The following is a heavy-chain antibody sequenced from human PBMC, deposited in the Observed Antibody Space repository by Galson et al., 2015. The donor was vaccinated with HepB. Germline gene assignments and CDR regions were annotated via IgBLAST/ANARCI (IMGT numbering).Heavy chain of an antibody. J-gene: IGHJ4*02. Sequence: SLRLSCAASGFSFNIYSINWVRQAPGKGLEWVSYISAGSNTIYYADSLKGRFTISRDNAKNSLYLQMNRLRAEDTAVYYCARGRDYSNLEPIDYWGQGTLVTVSS. CDR3: ARGRDYSNLEPIDY. D-gene: IGHD4-11*01. CDR1: GFSFNIYS. V-gene: IGHV3-48*01. CDR2: ISAGSNTI.